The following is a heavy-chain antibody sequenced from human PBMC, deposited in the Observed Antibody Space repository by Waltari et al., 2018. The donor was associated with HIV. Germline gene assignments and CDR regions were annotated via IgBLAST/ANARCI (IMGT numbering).Heavy chain of an antibody. J-gene: IGHJ6*02. V-gene: IGHV4-39*01. Sequence: QLQLQESGPGLVKPSETLSLTCTVPGGTISSRSYYWGWIRQPPGKGLEWVGSIYYSGNPYYNPSLKSRVTISVDTSKDQFSLKLGSVTAADTAVYYCARRDGSGWDNYYYGMDVWGQGTTVTVSS. CDR1: GGTISSRSYY. D-gene: IGHD6-19*01. CDR2: IYYSGNP. CDR3: ARRDGSGWDNYYYGMDV.